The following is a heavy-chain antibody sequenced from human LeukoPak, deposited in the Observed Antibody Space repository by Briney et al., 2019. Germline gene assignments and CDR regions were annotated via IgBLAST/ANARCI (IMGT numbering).Heavy chain of an antibody. CDR2: IYPGDSDT. CDR3: ARRNFGVVIPYAFDI. V-gene: IGHV5-51*01. D-gene: IGHD3-3*01. Sequence: GESLKISCKGSGYSFTSYWIGWVRQMPGKGLEWMGIIYPGDSDTRYSPSFQGQVTISADKSIGTAYLQWSSLKASDTAMYYCARRNFGVVIPYAFDIWGQGTMVTVSS. J-gene: IGHJ3*02. CDR1: GYSFTSYW.